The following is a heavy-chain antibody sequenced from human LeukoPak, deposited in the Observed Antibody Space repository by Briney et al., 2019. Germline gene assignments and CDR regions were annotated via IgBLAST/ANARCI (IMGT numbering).Heavy chain of an antibody. CDR2: IIPILGIV. CDR1: GGTFSSYG. J-gene: IGHJ3*02. V-gene: IGHV1-69*04. D-gene: IGHD3-22*01. CDR3: ARDRLSITMIVVVTVDAFDI. Sequence: ASVKVSCKASGGTFSSYGISWVRQAPGQGLEWMGRIIPILGIVNYAQKLQGRVTITADKSTSTAYMELSSLRSEDTAVYYCARDRLSITMIVVVTVDAFDIWGQGTMVTVSS.